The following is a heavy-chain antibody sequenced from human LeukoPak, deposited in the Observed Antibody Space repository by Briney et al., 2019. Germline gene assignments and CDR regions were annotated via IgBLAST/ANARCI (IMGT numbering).Heavy chain of an antibody. V-gene: IGHV1-69*05. Sequence: ASVKVSCKASGGTFSSYAISWVRQAPGQGLEWMGGIIPIFGTANYAQKFQGRVTMTRDTSTSTVYMELSSLRSEDTAVYYCARDSRITIFGVVIAPSWYYGMDVWGQGTTVTVSS. D-gene: IGHD3-3*01. J-gene: IGHJ6*02. CDR1: GGTFSSYA. CDR3: ARDSRITIFGVVIAPSWYYGMDV. CDR2: IIPIFGTA.